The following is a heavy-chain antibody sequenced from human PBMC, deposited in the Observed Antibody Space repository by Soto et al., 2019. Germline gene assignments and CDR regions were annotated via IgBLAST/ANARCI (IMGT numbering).Heavy chain of an antibody. Sequence: GGSLRLSCAASGFTFSSYWMSWVRQAPGKGLEWVANIKQDGSEKYYVDSVKGRFTISRDNAKNSLYLQMNSLRAEDTAVYYCASRYCGGDCYSPEYFQHWGQGTLVTVSS. D-gene: IGHD2-21*02. CDR3: ASRYCGGDCYSPEYFQH. CDR1: GFTFSSYW. CDR2: IKQDGSEK. V-gene: IGHV3-7*05. J-gene: IGHJ1*01.